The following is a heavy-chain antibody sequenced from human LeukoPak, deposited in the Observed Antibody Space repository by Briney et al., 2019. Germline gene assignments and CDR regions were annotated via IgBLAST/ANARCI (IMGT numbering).Heavy chain of an antibody. CDR2: ISWSSGSI. CDR3: AKGLSSLYFRNYFDP. CDR1: GFSFDNYA. V-gene: IGHV3-9*01. D-gene: IGHD4-11*01. Sequence: GRSLRLSCAAAGFSFDNYAMQWVRQVPGKGLEWVASISWSSGSIDYADSVKGRFTISRDNANNSLFLQMNSLRPEDTALYYCAKGLSSLYFRNYFDPWGQGTLVTVSS. J-gene: IGHJ5*02.